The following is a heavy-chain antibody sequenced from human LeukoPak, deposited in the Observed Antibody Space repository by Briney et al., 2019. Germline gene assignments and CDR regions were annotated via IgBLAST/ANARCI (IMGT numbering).Heavy chain of an antibody. D-gene: IGHD3-10*01. Sequence: SETLSLTCTVSGGSISSYYWSWIRQPAGNGLELIGRIYTSGSTNYNPSLKTRVTMSVDTSKNQFSLMLSSVTAADTAVYYCARDEYYYGSGSYIPFDYWGQGTLVTVSS. CDR2: IYTSGST. J-gene: IGHJ4*02. V-gene: IGHV4-4*07. CDR3: ARDEYYYGSGSYIPFDY. CDR1: GGSISSYY.